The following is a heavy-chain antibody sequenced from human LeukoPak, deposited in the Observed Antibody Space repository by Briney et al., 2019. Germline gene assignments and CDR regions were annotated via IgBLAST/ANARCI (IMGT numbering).Heavy chain of an antibody. J-gene: IGHJ6*03. CDR2: INPNSGGT. V-gene: IGHV1-2*02. CDR3: ARVPGTSYYYYFMDV. Sequence: ASVKVSCKASGYTFTGYYMHWVRQAPGQGLEWMGWINPNSGGTNYAQDFQGRVTMTRDTSTFTAYMELSGLRSDDTAVYYCARVPGTSYYYYFMDVWGKGTTVTVSS. CDR1: GYTFTGYY.